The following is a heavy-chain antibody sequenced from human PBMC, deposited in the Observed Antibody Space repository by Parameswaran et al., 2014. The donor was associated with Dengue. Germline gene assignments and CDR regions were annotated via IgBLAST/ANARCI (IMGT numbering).Heavy chain of an antibody. Sequence: WIRQPPGKGLEWVSSISSSSSYIYYADSVKGRFTISRDNAKNSLYLQMNSLRAEDTAVYYCARDGSEGSGYENYYGMDVWGQGTTVTVSS. CDR3: ARDGSEGSGYENYYGMDV. D-gene: IGHD5-12*01. V-gene: IGHV3-21*01. J-gene: IGHJ6*02. CDR2: ISSSSSYI.